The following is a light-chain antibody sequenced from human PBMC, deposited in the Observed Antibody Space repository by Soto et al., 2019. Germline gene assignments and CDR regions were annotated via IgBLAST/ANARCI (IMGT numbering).Light chain of an antibody. CDR2: GAS. V-gene: IGKV3-15*01. CDR1: QSVSSL. Sequence: EIVMTQSPATLSVSPGERASLSCRASQSVSSLLAWYQQKPGQAPRLLIYGASTRATGIPARFSGSGSGTEFTLNISSLQSEDLAVYYCQQYDTWPLTFGGGTVLEIK. CDR3: QQYDTWPLT. J-gene: IGKJ4*01.